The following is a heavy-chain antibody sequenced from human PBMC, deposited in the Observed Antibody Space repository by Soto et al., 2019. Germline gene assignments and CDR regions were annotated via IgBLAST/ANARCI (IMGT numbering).Heavy chain of an antibody. D-gene: IGHD1-1*01. Sequence: PGGSLRLSCEASGFTFNTYGMSWVRQAPGKGLEWVAGISDSGDAYYADSMEGRFAISRDNSKNTVYLQMTSLRADDTALYYCVKDLYRSATMPCLDHWGQGTLVTVSS. V-gene: IGHV3-23*01. CDR3: VKDLYRSATMPCLDH. J-gene: IGHJ4*02. CDR1: GFTFNTYG. CDR2: ISDSGDA.